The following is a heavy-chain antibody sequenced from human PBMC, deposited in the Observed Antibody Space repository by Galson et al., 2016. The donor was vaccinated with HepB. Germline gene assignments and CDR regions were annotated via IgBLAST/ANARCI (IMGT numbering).Heavy chain of an antibody. CDR1: GGSISSNDW. CDR3: ARARLRTLGGTPCWSFDL. V-gene: IGHV4-4*02. Sequence: LSLTCAVSGGSISSNDWWNWVRQPTGKGLEWIGEIVHSGTTMYNPSLKSRVTISMDKSNNQFSLKLTSVTAADTAVYYCARARLRTLGGTPCWSFDLWGRGTLVTVSS. J-gene: IGHJ2*01. CDR2: IVHSGTT. D-gene: IGHD7-27*01.